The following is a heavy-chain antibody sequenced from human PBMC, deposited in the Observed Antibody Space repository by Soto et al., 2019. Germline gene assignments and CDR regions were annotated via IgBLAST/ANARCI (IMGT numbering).Heavy chain of an antibody. Sequence: PGGSLRLSCAASGFTFSSYAMHWVRQAPGKGLEWVAVISYDGSNKYFADSVKGRFTISRDNSKNTLYLQMNSLRAEDTAVYYCARDQYQLPYRRPPYYFDYWGQGTLVTVSS. J-gene: IGHJ4*02. CDR2: ISYDGSNK. CDR1: GFTFSSYA. V-gene: IGHV3-30-3*01. CDR3: ARDQYQLPYRRPPYYFDY. D-gene: IGHD2-2*02.